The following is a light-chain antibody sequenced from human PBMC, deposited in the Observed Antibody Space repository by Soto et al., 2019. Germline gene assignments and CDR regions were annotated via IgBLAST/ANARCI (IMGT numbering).Light chain of an antibody. J-gene: IGLJ1*01. V-gene: IGLV1-44*01. CDR3: AAWDDRLNGPV. CDR1: DSNIGRNI. Sequence: QSVLTQPPSASGTPGQGVTISCSGSDSNIGRNIVNWYQQLPGTAPKLLIYTNNQRPSGVPDRFSGSKSGTSASLAISGLQSEEEADYYCAAWDDRLNGPVFGTGTKVTVL. CDR2: TNN.